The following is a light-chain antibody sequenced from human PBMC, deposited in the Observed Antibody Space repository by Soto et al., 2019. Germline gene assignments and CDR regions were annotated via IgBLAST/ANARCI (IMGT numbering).Light chain of an antibody. Sequence: DIQMTQSPSTLSASVGDGVTITCRASQSISTWLAWYQQKPGKAPKLLIYDASTLESGVPSRFSGSGSGTEFTLTISSLQPDDSATYYCQHYNDYSYTFGPGTNLEIK. J-gene: IGKJ2*01. CDR2: DAS. CDR1: QSISTW. V-gene: IGKV1-5*01. CDR3: QHYNDYSYT.